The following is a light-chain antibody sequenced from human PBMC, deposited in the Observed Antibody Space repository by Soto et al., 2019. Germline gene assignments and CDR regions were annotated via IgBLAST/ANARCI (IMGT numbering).Light chain of an antibody. Sequence: EIVLTQSPGTLSLSPGGRAALSGRASQSISADYLVWYQQKPGQAPRLLIYGGSSRATGIPDRFSGSGSGTDFTLTISRLAPEDVAVYYCQHYGSSVFTFGPGTKVDIK. CDR2: GGS. V-gene: IGKV3-20*01. J-gene: IGKJ3*01. CDR1: QSISADY. CDR3: QHYGSSVFT.